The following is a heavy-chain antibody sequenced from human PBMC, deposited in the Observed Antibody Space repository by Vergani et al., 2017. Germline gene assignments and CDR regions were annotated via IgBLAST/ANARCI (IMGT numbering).Heavy chain of an antibody. CDR3: ARDRDIVVVPAAILPAFDI. V-gene: IGHV3-48*03. CDR2: ISSSGSTI. D-gene: IGHD2-2*01. Sequence: EVQLVESGGGLVQPGGSLRLSCAASGFTFSSYEMNWVRQAPGKGLEWVSYISSSGSTIYYADSVKGRFTISRDNAKNSLYLQMNSLRAEDTAVYYCARDRDIVVVPAAILPAFDIWGQGTMVTVSS. CDR1: GFTFSSYE. J-gene: IGHJ3*02.